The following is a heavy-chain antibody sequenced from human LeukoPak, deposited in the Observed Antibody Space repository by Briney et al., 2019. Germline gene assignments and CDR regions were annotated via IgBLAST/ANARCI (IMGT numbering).Heavy chain of an antibody. J-gene: IGHJ4*02. V-gene: IGHV3-33*01. Sequence: GRSLGLSCAASGFTFSSYDMHWVRQAPGKGLEWVAVISFDGSNKYCADSVKGRFTISRDDSKNTLYLQMNSLRAEDTAVYYCARDIESGYFDYWGQGTLVTVSS. CDR3: ARDIESGYFDY. D-gene: IGHD3-16*02. CDR1: GFTFSSYD. CDR2: ISFDGSNK.